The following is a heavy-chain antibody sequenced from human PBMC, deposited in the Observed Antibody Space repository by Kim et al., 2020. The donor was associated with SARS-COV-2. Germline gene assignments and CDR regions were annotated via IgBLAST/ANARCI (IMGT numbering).Heavy chain of an antibody. Sequence: SRKSRVTRSVDTSKNQFSLKLSSVTAADTAVYYCARGRITIFGVVTEFDYWGQGTLVTVSS. CDR3: ARGRITIFGVVTEFDY. V-gene: IGHV4-31*02. D-gene: IGHD3-3*01. J-gene: IGHJ4*02.